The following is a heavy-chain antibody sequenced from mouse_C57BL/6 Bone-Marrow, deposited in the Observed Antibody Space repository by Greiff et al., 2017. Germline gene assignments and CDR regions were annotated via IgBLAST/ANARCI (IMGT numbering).Heavy chain of an antibody. CDR2: IDPENGDT. CDR1: GFNIQDDY. Sequence: VQLKESGAELVRPGASVTLSCTASGFNIQDDYMHWVKQRPEQGLEWIGWIDPENGDTEYASKFQGKATITADTSSNTAYLQLSSLTSEDTAVYYCTNSNYVFDYWGQGTTLTVSS. J-gene: IGHJ2*01. D-gene: IGHD2-5*01. V-gene: IGHV14-4*01. CDR3: TNSNYVFDY.